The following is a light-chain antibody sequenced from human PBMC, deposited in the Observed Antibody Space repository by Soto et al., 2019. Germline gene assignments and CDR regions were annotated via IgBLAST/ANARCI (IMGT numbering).Light chain of an antibody. Sequence: EIVMTXSPATLSVSPGERATLSCRASQSISSNLAWYQQKPGQAPRPLIYGASTRATGVPARFSGSGSGTEFTLTISSLQSEDFAVYYCQQYNKWPPALGQGTKVDIK. CDR1: QSISSN. CDR2: GAS. V-gene: IGKV3-15*01. CDR3: QQYNKWPPA. J-gene: IGKJ1*01.